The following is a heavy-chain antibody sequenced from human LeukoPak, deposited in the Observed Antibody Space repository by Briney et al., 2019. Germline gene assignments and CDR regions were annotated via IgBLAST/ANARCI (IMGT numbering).Heavy chain of an antibody. J-gene: IGHJ4*02. CDR2: ITASSSTE. Sequence: PGGSLRLSCAASGFTFSSSSMNWVRQAPGKGLEWVSYITASSSTEYYADSVKGRFTISRDNAKNSLYLQMNSLRAEDTAVYYCARISKGYTYDYLDYWGQGTLVTVSS. CDR1: GFTFSSSS. V-gene: IGHV3-48*04. CDR3: ARISKGYTYDYLDY. D-gene: IGHD5-18*01.